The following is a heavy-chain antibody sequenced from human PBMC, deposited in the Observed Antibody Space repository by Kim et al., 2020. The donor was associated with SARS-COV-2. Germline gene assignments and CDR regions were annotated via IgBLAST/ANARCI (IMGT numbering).Heavy chain of an antibody. V-gene: IGHV4-34*01. CDR1: GGSFSGYY. D-gene: IGHD4-4*01. Sequence: SETLSLTCAVYGGSFSGYYWSWIRQPPGKGLEWIGEINHSGSTNYNPSLKSRVTISVDTSKNQFSLKLSSVTAADTAVYYCARRPSYTRLYYYYYGMDVWGQGATVTVSS. J-gene: IGHJ6*02. CDR2: INHSGST. CDR3: ARRPSYTRLYYYYYGMDV.